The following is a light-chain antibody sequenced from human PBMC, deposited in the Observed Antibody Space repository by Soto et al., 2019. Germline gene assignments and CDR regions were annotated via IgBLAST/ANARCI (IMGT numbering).Light chain of an antibody. CDR3: QQYYSKPYT. CDR1: QSVLYMSSQYVSYSFNNKNY. Sequence: DIVMTQSPDSLAVSLGERATINCKSSQSVLYMSSQYVSYSFNNKNYLAWYQQKPGQPPKLLIYWASTRESGVPDRFSGSGSGTDFTLTISSLQAEDVAVYYCQQYYSKPYTFGQGTKLDIK. J-gene: IGKJ2*01. V-gene: IGKV4-1*01. CDR2: WAS.